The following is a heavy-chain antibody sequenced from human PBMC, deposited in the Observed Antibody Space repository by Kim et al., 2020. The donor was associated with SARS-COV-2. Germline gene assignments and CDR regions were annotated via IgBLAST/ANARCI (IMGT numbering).Heavy chain of an antibody. CDR2: IYSGGST. CDR3: ARDLHDSSGDAFDI. Sequence: GGSLRLSCAASGFTVSSNYMSWVRQAPGKGLEWVSVIYSGGSTYYADSVKGRFTISRDNSKNTLYLQMNSLRAEDTAVYYCARDLHDSSGDAFDIWGQGTMVTVSS. V-gene: IGHV3-66*01. D-gene: IGHD3-22*01. CDR1: GFTVSSNY. J-gene: IGHJ3*02.